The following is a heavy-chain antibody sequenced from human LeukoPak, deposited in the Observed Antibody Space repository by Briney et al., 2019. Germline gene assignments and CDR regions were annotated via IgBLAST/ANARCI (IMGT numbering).Heavy chain of an antibody. CDR1: GGSISSYY. V-gene: IGHV4-59*01. D-gene: IGHD3-10*01. CDR2: IYYSGST. Sequence: LETLSLTYTVSGGSISSYYWSWIRQPPGKGLEWIGYIYYSGSTNYNPSLKSRVTISVDTSTNQFSLKLSSVTAADTAVYYCARDLGCVGGFDYWGQGTLVTVSS. CDR3: ARDLGCVGGFDY. J-gene: IGHJ4*02.